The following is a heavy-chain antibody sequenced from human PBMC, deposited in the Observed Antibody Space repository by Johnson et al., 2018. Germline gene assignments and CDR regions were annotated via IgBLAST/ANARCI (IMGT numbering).Heavy chain of an antibody. Sequence: EVQLLESGGGLVQPGGSLRLSCVGSGFTFSSHWMTWVRQAPGKGLEWVANIKRDGSMRYFLDSVKGRLTITADNARKSLYLEMNNLRVDDTALYYCARGVWDRAFDIWGQGIMVTVSS. J-gene: IGHJ3*02. CDR1: GFTFSSHW. D-gene: IGHD1-26*01. V-gene: IGHV3-7*03. CDR3: ARGVWDRAFDI. CDR2: IKRDGSMR.